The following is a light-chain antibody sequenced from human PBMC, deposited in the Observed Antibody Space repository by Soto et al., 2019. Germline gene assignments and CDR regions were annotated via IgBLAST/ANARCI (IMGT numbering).Light chain of an antibody. J-gene: IGLJ2*01. Sequence: QSARTQPASVSGSLGQSITISCTGTNSDIGAYNYVSWYQQRPGKAPKVMIYEVINRPSGVSNRFSGSKSGNTASLTISGLQAEDEADYFCSSYISRTSPVVFGGGTKLTVL. CDR3: SSYISRTSPVV. V-gene: IGLV2-14*01. CDR2: EVI. CDR1: NSDIGAYNY.